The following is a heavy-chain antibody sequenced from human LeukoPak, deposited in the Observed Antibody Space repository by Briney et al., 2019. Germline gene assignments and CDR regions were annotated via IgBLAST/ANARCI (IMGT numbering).Heavy chain of an antibody. V-gene: IGHV3-30*02. CDR2: MRYNGDNG. CDR3: AKDREQQLVRGWFDP. CDR1: GFTFSKYS. J-gene: IGHJ5*02. D-gene: IGHD6-13*01. Sequence: GGSLRLSCAASGFTFSKYSMHWVRQAPGKGLEWVAFMRYNGDNGYYADSVKGRFTISRDNSKNMLYLQMNSLRADDTGLYYCAKDREQQLVRGWFDPWGQGTLVTVSS.